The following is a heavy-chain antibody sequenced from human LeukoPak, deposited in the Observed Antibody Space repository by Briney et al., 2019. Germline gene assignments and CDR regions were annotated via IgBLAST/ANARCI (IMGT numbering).Heavy chain of an antibody. CDR1: GFTFSSYA. D-gene: IGHD2-8*01. J-gene: IGHJ4*02. CDR3: AKASNVFVLLGSAFDY. V-gene: IGHV3-23*01. CDR2: ISGSGGST. Sequence: GGSLRLSCAASGFTFSSYAMSWVRQAPGRGLEWVSAISGSGGSTYYADSVKGRFTISRDNSKNTLYLQMNSLRAEDTAVYYCAKASNVFVLLGSAFDYWGQGTLVTVSS.